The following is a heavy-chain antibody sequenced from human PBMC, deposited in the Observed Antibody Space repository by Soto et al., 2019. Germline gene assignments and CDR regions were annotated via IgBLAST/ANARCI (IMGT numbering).Heavy chain of an antibody. D-gene: IGHD4-17*01. J-gene: IGHJ5*02. CDR2: INPTSGGT. CDR3: ARGRPLYGDYVGWFDP. V-gene: IGHV1-2*04. Sequence: QVQLVQSGAEVKKPGASVKVSCKASGYTFTGYYMHWVRQAPGQGLEWMGWINPTSGGTNYAQKFQGWVTMTRDTSISTAYMELSRLRSDDTAVYYCARGRPLYGDYVGWFDPWGQGTLVTVSS. CDR1: GYTFTGYY.